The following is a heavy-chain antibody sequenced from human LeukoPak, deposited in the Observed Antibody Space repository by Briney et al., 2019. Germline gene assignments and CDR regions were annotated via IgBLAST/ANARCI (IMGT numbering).Heavy chain of an antibody. Sequence: PGGSLRLSCAASGFTFSSYAMSWVRQAPGKGLEWVSAISGSGDTTYYADSVKGRFTISRDNSKNTLYLQMNSLRAEDTAIYYCAKGFRNGGFDYWGQGTLVTVSS. D-gene: IGHD2-8*01. V-gene: IGHV3-23*01. CDR2: ISGSGDTT. CDR3: AKGFRNGGFDY. CDR1: GFTFSSYA. J-gene: IGHJ4*02.